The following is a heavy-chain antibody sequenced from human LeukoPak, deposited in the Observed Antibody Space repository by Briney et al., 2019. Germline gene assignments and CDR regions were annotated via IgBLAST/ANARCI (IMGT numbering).Heavy chain of an antibody. CDR1: GFTVSSNY. CDR3: ARDSSGWYYFDY. V-gene: IGHV3-66*02. D-gene: IGHD6-19*01. Sequence: PGGSLRLSCAASGFTVSSNYMSWVRQAPGKGLEWVSLIYSGGNTYYADSVKGRFTISRDNSKNTLYLQMNSLRTEDTAAYYCARDSSGWYYFDYWGQGTLVTVSS. CDR2: IYSGGNT. J-gene: IGHJ4*02.